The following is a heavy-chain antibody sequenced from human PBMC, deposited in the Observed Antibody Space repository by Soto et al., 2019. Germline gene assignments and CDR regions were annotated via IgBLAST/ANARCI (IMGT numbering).Heavy chain of an antibody. V-gene: IGHV4-39*01. Sequence: SETLSLTCTVSGGSISSSSYYWGWIRQPPGKGLEWIGSIYYSGSTYYNPSLKSRVTISVDTSKNQFSLKLSSVTAADTAVYYCARHPNNFLLLWSTNYYYYYMDVWGKGTTVTGSS. D-gene: IGHD5-18*01. CDR1: GGSISSSSYY. J-gene: IGHJ6*03. CDR3: ARHPNNFLLLWSTNYYYYYMDV. CDR2: IYYSGST.